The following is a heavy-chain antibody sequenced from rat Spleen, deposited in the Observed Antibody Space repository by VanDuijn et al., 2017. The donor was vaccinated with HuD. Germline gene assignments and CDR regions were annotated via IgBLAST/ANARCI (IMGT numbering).Heavy chain of an antibody. J-gene: IGHJ2*01. Sequence: EVQLVESDGGLVQPGRSLKLSCATSGFTFSSFPMAWVRQAPTKGLEWVATISTRGGSTYYRDSVEGRFTISRDNAKSTLYLQMDSLRSEDTATYFCARDIYGGYSELGYFAYWGQGVMVTVSS. CDR2: ISTRGGST. CDR1: GFTFSSFP. V-gene: IGHV5-46*01. CDR3: ARDIYGGYSELGYFAY. D-gene: IGHD1-11*01.